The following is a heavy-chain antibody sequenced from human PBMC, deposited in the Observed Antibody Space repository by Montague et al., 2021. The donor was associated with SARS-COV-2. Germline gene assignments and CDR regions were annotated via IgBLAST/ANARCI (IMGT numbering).Heavy chain of an antibody. CDR2: IYYSGST. J-gene: IGHJ4*02. D-gene: IGHD5-18*01. CDR1: GGSISSGTW. V-gene: IGHV4-4*02. CDR3: VIQLWLRGYFDY. Sequence: SETLSLTCAVSGGSISSGTWWTWVRQPPGKGLEWIGGIYYSGSTYYNPSLKSRVTISVDTSKNQFSLKLSSVTAADTAVYYCVIQLWLRGYFDYWGQGTLVTVSS.